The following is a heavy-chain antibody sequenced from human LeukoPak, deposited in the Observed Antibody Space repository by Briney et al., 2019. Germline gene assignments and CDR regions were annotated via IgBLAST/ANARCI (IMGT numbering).Heavy chain of an antibody. J-gene: IGHJ5*02. CDR2: INPNSGGT. CDR3: ARDNSRYCSGGSCYYLSGWFDP. D-gene: IGHD2-15*01. CDR1: GYTFTGYY. V-gene: IGHV1-2*02. Sequence: GASVRVSCKASGYTFTGYYMHWVRQAPGQGLEWMGWINPNSGGTNYAQKFQGRVTITRDTASRTAYMELSRLRSDDTAVYYCARDNSRYCSGGSCYYLSGWFDPCGQRALFSASS.